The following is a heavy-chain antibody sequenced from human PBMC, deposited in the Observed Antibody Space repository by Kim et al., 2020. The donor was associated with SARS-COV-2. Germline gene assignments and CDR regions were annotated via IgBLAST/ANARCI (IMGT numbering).Heavy chain of an antibody. CDR2: IKSRADGETT. CDR1: GFSFTDAW. D-gene: IGHD2-8*01. V-gene: IGHV3-15*01. J-gene: IGHJ6*02. Sequence: PGGSLRLSCAASGFSFTDAWMTWVRQAPGQGLEWVGRIKSRADGETTYYAAPVKGRFSISRDDSKNTLYLQMNSLKSEDTAVFYCTRSSYCTRTACGIRGMDVWGQGTTVTVSS. CDR3: TRSSYCTRTACGIRGMDV.